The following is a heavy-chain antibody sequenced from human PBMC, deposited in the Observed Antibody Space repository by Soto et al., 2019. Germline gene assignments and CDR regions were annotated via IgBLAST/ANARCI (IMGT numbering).Heavy chain of an antibody. D-gene: IGHD3-10*01. J-gene: IGHJ5*02. CDR2: IYYSGST. CDR1: DSFISSYY. CDR3: ARYNGSGRYNWFDP. Sequence: ASETLSLTFTDSDSFISSYYWSWIRQPPGKGLEWIGYIYYSGSTNYNPSLKSRVTISVDTSKNQFSLKLSSVTAADTAVYYCARYNGSGRYNWFDPWGQGTLVTVSS. V-gene: IGHV4-59*08.